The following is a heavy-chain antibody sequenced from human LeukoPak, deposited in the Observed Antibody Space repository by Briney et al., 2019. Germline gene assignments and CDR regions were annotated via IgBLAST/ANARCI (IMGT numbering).Heavy chain of an antibody. V-gene: IGHV1-69*13. J-gene: IGHJ1*01. CDR1: VGTFTTYA. CDR3: GRDMRCSAEYLQD. D-gene: IGHD2-8*01. Sequence: GASVTVSSTASVGTFTTYAISWVSQAPGPGLEWMGGIIPIFGITNYAHKFQGRVTITSDESTRPAYMELSRLRSEEPAVSYCGRDMRCSAEYLQDLGQGSMVAVRS. CDR2: IIPIFGIT.